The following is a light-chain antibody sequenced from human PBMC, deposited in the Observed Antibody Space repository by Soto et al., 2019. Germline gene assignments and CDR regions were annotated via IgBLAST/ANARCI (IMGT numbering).Light chain of an antibody. CDR2: DNN. V-gene: IGLV1-51*01. J-gene: IGLJ2*01. CDR3: GTWDSSLSAGL. Sequence: QSVLTQPPSVSAAPGQKVTISCSGSGSNIGKNYVSWYQQVPGTAPKLLIYDNNKRPSGIPNRFSGSKSGTSASLGITGLQTGDEADYYCGTWDSSLSAGLFGGGTKLTVL. CDR1: GSNIGKNY.